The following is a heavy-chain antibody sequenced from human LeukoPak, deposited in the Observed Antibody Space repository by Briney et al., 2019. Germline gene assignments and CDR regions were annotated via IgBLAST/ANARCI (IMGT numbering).Heavy chain of an antibody. J-gene: IGHJ4*02. Sequence: GRSLRLSCTTAGFTFGDHAMSWVRQAPGKGLEWVGFIRSKANGGTTEYAASVKGRFSMSRDDSESIAYLQMSSLKTEDTAVYYCTRICSWGCFDYWGQGTLVSVSS. CDR3: TRICSWGCFDY. CDR2: IRSKANGGTT. D-gene: IGHD2-15*01. V-gene: IGHV3-49*04. CDR1: GFTFGDHA.